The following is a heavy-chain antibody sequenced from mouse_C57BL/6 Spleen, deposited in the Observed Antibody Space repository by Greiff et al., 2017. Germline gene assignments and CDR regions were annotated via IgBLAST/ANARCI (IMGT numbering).Heavy chain of an antibody. V-gene: IGHV1-12*01. J-gene: IGHJ2*01. CDR2: IYPGNGDT. Sequence: LQQSGAELVRPGASVKMSCKASGYTFTSYNMHWVKQTPGQGLEWIGAIYPGNGDTSYNQKFKGKATLTVDKSSSTAYMQLRSLTSEDSAFYFCAGEDYGSSYVQYYFDYWGQGTTLTVSS. CDR3: AGEDYGSSYVQYYFDY. D-gene: IGHD1-1*01. CDR1: GYTFTSYN.